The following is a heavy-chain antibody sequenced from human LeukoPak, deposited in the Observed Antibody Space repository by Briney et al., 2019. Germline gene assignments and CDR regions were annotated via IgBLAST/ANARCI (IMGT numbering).Heavy chain of an antibody. CDR3: AGPSGRYYYYYMDV. V-gene: IGHV4-59*01. J-gene: IGHJ6*03. Sequence: SETLSLTCTVSGGSISSYYWSWIRQPPGKGLEWIGYIYYSGSTNYNPSLKSRVTISVDTSKNQFSLKLSSVTAADTAVYYCAGPSGRYYYYYMDVWGKGTTVTVSS. CDR2: IYYSGST. CDR1: GGSISSYY.